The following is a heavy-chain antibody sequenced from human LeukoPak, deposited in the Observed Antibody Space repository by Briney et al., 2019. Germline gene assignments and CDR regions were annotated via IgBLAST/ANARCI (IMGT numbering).Heavy chain of an antibody. CDR2: IYTSGST. CDR1: GGSISSYY. D-gene: IGHD3-22*01. J-gene: IGHJ4*02. V-gene: IGHV4-4*07. Sequence: SETLSLTCTVSGGSISSYYWIWIRQPAGNGLEWIGRIYTSGSTNYNPSLKSRVTMSVDTSKNQFSPKLSSVTAADTAVYYCARVAYYYDSSGLARYYFDYWGQGTLVTVSS. CDR3: ARVAYYYDSSGLARYYFDY.